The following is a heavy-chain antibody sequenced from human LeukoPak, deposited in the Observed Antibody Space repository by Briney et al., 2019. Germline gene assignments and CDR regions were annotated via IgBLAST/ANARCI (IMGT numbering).Heavy chain of an antibody. J-gene: IGHJ6*02. CDR2: IYYSGST. CDR1: GGSISSGGYY. V-gene: IGHV4-31*03. Sequence: SSETLSLTCTVSGGSISSGGYYWSWIRQHPGKGLEWIGYIYYSGSTYYNPSLKSRVTISVDTSKNQFSLKLSSVTAADTAVYYCARLFKGRGRFWSGTSSYGMDVWGQGTTVTVSS. CDR3: ARLFKGRGRFWSGTSSYGMDV. D-gene: IGHD3-3*01.